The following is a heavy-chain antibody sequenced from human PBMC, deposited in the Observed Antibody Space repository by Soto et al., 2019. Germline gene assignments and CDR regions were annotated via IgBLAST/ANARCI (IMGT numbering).Heavy chain of an antibody. CDR2: IKQDGSEK. CDR1: AFTFSNYW. CDR3: ARDAPSNYFDY. Sequence: EVQLVESGGGLVQPGGSLRLSCAASAFTFSNYWMSWVRQAPGKGLEWVANIKQDGSEKYYVDSVKGRFTISRDNAKNSLSLQMNSLRADDTAVYYCARDAPSNYFDYWGQGTLVTVSS. J-gene: IGHJ4*02. V-gene: IGHV3-7*04.